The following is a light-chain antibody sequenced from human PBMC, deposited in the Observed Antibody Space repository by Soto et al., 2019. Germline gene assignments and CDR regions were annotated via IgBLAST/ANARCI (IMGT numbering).Light chain of an antibody. CDR1: SGHSNYA. Sequence: QLVLTQSPSASASLGASVKLTCTLSSGHSNYAIAWHQQQPEKGPRYLMKVNSGGSHIKGDGIPDRFSGSSSGAERYLFISSLQSEDEAYYYCQTWGTGSAFVVFGGGTQLTVL. CDR3: QTWGTGSAFVV. J-gene: IGLJ7*01. CDR2: VNSGGSH. V-gene: IGLV4-69*01.